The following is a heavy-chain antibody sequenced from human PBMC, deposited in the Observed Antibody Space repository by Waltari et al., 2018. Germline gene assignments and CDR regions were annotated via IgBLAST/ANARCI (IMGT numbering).Heavy chain of an antibody. CDR2: IIPIFGTA. CDR3: ARTTSGSRNGFDY. CDR1: GGTLSSYA. J-gene: IGHJ4*02. D-gene: IGHD1-26*01. V-gene: IGHV1-69*14. Sequence: QVQLVQSGAEVKKPGSSVQVSCQASGGTLSSYAISWVRQAPGQGLEWMGGIIPIFGTANYAQKFQGRVTITADKATSTAYRELSSLRSEDTAVYYCARTTSGSRNGFDYWGQGTLVTVSS.